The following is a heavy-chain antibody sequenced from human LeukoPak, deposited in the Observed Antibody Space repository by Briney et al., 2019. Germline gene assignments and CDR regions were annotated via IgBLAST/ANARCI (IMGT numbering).Heavy chain of an antibody. CDR2: IYSNGHI. CDR1: SDSISSSSYL. V-gene: IGHV4-39*01. Sequence: SETLTLTCSVSSDSISSSSYLWVWVRQPPGKGLEWIGDIYSNGHISYNPSLKSRAAISVDTSKNQFSLNLSSVTAADTAVYYCARRHYGSGNIDSWGQGTLVTVSS. D-gene: IGHD3-10*01. J-gene: IGHJ4*02. CDR3: ARRHYGSGNIDS.